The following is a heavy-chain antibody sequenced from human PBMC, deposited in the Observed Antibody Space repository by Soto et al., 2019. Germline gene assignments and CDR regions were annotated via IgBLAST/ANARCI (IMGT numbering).Heavy chain of an antibody. V-gene: IGHV5-51*01. D-gene: IGHD1-1*01. CDR1: GYIFINYW. CDR3: ARHQRDGNSRWFGP. J-gene: IGHJ5*02. Sequence: PGESLKISCKASGYIFINYWIAWVRQMPGKGLEWMAMIYPDDSDTIYSPSFQGQVTISADKSINTAYLQWSSLKASDTAMYYCARHQRDGNSRWFGPWGQGILVTVSS. CDR2: IYPDDSDT.